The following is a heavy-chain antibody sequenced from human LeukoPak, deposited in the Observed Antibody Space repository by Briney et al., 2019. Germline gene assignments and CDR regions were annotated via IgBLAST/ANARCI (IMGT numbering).Heavy chain of an antibody. Sequence: PSETLSLTCGVYGGSLSDHHWTWIRQTPEKGLEWIGEVNHSGSPTYNPSLKSRVTISVDTSNNQFSLKMNSVTAADTAVYYCARRWPRSYYDGSGKGGYFDYWGQGTLVTVSS. V-gene: IGHV4-34*01. CDR1: GGSLSDHH. CDR3: ARRWPRSYYDGSGKGGYFDY. D-gene: IGHD3-22*01. J-gene: IGHJ4*02. CDR2: VNHSGSP.